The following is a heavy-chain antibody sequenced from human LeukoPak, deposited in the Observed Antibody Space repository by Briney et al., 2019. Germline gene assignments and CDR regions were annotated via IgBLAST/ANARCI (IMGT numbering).Heavy chain of an antibody. CDR3: ARARGTSGSYFREDFDY. CDR1: GYTFTGYY. D-gene: IGHD3-10*01. CDR2: INPNSGGT. V-gene: IGHV1-2*06. Sequence: SVKVSCKASGYTFTGYYMHWVRQSPGQGLEWMGRINPNSGGTNYAQKFQGRVTMTRDTSISTAYMELSRLRTDDTAVYYCARARGTSGSYFREDFDYWGQGTLVTVSS. J-gene: IGHJ4*02.